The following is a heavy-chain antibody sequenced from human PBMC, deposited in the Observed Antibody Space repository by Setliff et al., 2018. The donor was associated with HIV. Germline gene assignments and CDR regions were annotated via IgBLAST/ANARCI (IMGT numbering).Heavy chain of an antibody. Sequence: GGSLRLSCAASGFTFSGSPIHWVRQAPGKGLEWVGRIKNRADNYATAYAASMKGRFTIFRDDSKNTAYLQINSLKIEDTAVYYCTRPQYFYDIGGSDYWGQGTLVTVSS. CDR3: TRPQYFYDIGGSDY. V-gene: IGHV3-73*01. J-gene: IGHJ4*02. CDR1: GFTFSGSP. CDR2: IKNRADNYAT. D-gene: IGHD3-22*01.